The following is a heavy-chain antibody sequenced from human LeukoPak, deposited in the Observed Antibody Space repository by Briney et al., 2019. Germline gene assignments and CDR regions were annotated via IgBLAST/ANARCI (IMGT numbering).Heavy chain of an antibody. CDR2: INPNSGGT. J-gene: IGHJ4*02. V-gene: IGHV1-2*02. CDR1: GYTFTGYY. D-gene: IGHD5-18*01. Sequence: ASVKVSCKASGYTFTGYYMHWVRQAPGQGLEWMGWINPNSGGTNYSQKFQGRVTMTRDTSISTAYMEVSRLRSDDTAVYYCARGEGYSYGALSYWGQGTLVTVSS. CDR3: ARGEGYSYGALSY.